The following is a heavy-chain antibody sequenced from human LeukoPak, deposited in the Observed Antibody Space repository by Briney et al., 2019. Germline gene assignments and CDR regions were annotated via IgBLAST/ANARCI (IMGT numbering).Heavy chain of an antibody. J-gene: IGHJ4*02. CDR3: ARGQWFRAF. CDR2: TYYRSKWYN. CDR1: GDSVSSNSAA. V-gene: IGHV6-1*01. D-gene: IGHD3-10*01. Sequence: SQTLSLTCAISGDSVSSNSAAWSWIRQSPSRGLEWLGRTYYRSKWYNDYAVSVKSRITINADTSKNQFSLKMNSVTAADTAVYYCARGQWFRAFWSRGTPVTVSS.